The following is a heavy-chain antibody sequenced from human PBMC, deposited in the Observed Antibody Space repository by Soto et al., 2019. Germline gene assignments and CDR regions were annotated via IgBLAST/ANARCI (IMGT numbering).Heavy chain of an antibody. CDR3: AKAPWGEWLPFPLVDV. J-gene: IGHJ6*02. Sequence: GGSLRLSCAASGFTFSSYGMHWVRQAPGKGLEWVAVISYDGSNKYYADSVKGRFTISRDNSKNTLYLQMNSLRAEDTAVYYCAKAPWGEWLPFPLVDVWGQGTTVTVSS. V-gene: IGHV3-30*18. CDR2: ISYDGSNK. D-gene: IGHD3-16*01. CDR1: GFTFSSYG.